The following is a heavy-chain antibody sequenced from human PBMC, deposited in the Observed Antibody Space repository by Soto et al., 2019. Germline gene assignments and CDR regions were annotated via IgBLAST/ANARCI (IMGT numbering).Heavy chain of an antibody. V-gene: IGHV1-69*08. J-gene: IGHJ5*02. CDR3: AGDPDSHYNDSHASSYP. D-gene: IGHD4-4*01. CDR1: GGTFSTYT. Sequence: QVQLVQSGAEVKKPGSSVKVSCKASGGTFSTYTITWVRQAPGQGLEWMGRIIPIIGIINYAQKFQGRVTISADKLPGTAYMERTGLRSDDTAVYYCAGDPDSHYNDSHASSYPWGQGTLVTVSS. CDR2: IIPIIGII.